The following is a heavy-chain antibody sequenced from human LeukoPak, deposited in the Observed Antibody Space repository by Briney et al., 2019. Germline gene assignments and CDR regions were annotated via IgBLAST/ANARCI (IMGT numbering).Heavy chain of an antibody. V-gene: IGHV3-23*01. D-gene: IGHD3-22*01. CDR1: GFTFSSYA. Sequence: GGSLRLSCAASGFTFSSYAMSWVGQAPGKGLEWVSSISGSGGSTHYADSVKGRFTISRDKTKNTLYLQMNSLRAEDTAVYYCAKSSYYDASGYYREYYFDYWGQGTLVTVSS. CDR2: ISGSGGST. J-gene: IGHJ4*02. CDR3: AKSSYYDASGYYREYYFDY.